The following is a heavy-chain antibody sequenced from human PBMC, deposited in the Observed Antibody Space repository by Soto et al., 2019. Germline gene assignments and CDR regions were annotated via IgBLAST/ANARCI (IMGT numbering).Heavy chain of an antibody. Sequence: EVQLLDSGGGLVQPGGSLRLSCAASGFTFSSYAMNWVRKAPGKGLDWVSAISGSGGSTYYADSVKGRFTISRDNSKNTLYLQMSSLRAEDTAVYYCAKGPLVSGYDLDYWGQGTLVTVSS. CDR3: AKGPLVSGYDLDY. D-gene: IGHD5-12*01. J-gene: IGHJ4*02. CDR2: ISGSGGST. CDR1: GFTFSSYA. V-gene: IGHV3-23*01.